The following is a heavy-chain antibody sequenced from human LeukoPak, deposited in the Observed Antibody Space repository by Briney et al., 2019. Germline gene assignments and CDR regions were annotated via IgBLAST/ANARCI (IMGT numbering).Heavy chain of an antibody. CDR3: ARPRVGATGWFDP. J-gene: IGHJ5*02. V-gene: IGHV3-48*01. Sequence: GGSLRLSCAASGFSFSSYSMNWVRQAPGKGLEWVSYISSSSSTIYYADSVKGRFTISRDNAKNSLYLQMNSLRAEDTAVYYCARPRVGATGWFDPWGQGTLVTVSS. D-gene: IGHD1-26*01. CDR2: ISSSSSTI. CDR1: GFSFSSYS.